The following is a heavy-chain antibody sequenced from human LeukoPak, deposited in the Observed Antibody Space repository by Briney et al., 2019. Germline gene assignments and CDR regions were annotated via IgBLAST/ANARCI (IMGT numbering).Heavy chain of an antibody. CDR2: IKSKTDGGTT. CDR3: TTLAPSIADDY. Sequence: GGSLRLSCAASGFTFSNAWMSWVRQAPGEGLEWVGRIKSKTDGGTTDYAAPVKGRFTISRDDSKNTLYLQMNSLKTEDTAVYYCTTLAPSIADDYWGQGTLVTVSS. CDR1: GFTFSNAW. D-gene: IGHD6-6*01. V-gene: IGHV3-15*01. J-gene: IGHJ4*02.